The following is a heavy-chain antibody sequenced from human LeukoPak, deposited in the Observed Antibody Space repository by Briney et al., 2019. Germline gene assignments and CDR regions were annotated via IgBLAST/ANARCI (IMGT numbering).Heavy chain of an antibody. Sequence: SVKVSCKASGGTSSSNATSWVRHAPEQGLECMGRIILIFGTANYAQKFQGTVTITTDESPSTAYMDLSRPRSEDTAVYCCARDSYDSSGYYRSHFDYWGQGTLVTVSS. CDR2: IILIFGTA. J-gene: IGHJ4*02. CDR3: ARDSYDSSGYYRSHFDY. V-gene: IGHV1-69*05. CDR1: GGTSSSNA. D-gene: IGHD3-22*01.